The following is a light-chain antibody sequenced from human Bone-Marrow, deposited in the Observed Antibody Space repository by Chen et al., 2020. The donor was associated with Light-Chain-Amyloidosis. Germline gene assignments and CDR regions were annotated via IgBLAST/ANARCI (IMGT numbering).Light chain of an antibody. CDR2: TDD. V-gene: IGLV1-44*01. CDR3: AAWDDDLNGWV. CDR1: SSNIGTNT. J-gene: IGLJ3*02. Sequence: QSVLTRPPSASETPGQRVSISCSGGSSNIGTNTVNWYRQLPGTAPKLLIYTDDQRPSGVPDRLSGSKSGTSSSLPISGLQSDDEADYYCAAWDDDLNGWVFGGGTKLPVL.